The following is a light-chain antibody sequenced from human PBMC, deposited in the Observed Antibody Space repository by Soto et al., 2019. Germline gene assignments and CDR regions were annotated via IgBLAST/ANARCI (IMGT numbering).Light chain of an antibody. V-gene: IGKV1-6*01. J-gene: IGKJ1*01. CDR1: QGIGND. CDR3: LQDYYYPLT. Sequence: AIQVTQSPSSLPASVGDRVTITCRASQGIGNDLGWYQQKPGKAPKLLIFAASSLQSGVPSRFRGSGSGTDFTLIISSLQPEDFATYYCLQDYYYPLTFGQGTKVEIK. CDR2: AAS.